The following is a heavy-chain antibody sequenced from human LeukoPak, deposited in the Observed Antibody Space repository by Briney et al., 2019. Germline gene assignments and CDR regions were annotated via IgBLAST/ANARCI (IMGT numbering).Heavy chain of an antibody. CDR1: GFPLSNHY. CDR3: ARGHWGLDN. CDR2: LSQAGSDI. Sequence: PGGSPRLSCTVSGFPLSNHYMTWIRQAPGKGLEYVSYLSQAGSDIFYADSVKGRFSISRDNAKNSLYLKMNSLRAEDTAVYYCARGHWGLDNWGQGTLVTVSS. V-gene: IGHV3-11*01. D-gene: IGHD7-27*01. J-gene: IGHJ4*02.